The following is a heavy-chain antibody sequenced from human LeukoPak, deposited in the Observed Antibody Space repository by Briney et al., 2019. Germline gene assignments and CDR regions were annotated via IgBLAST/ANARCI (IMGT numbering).Heavy chain of an antibody. CDR2: TIPIFGSA. V-gene: IGHV1-69*05. CDR3: ASSLYAVDTAMVDYYYFEY. Sequence: SVKVSCTAPGATFSSVAISWVRQAPGQGLEWMGGTIPIFGSANYAQKFQGRVTLTTDEATSTAYMELSSLRSEDTAVYYCASSLYAVDTAMVDYYYFEYWGQGTLVTVSS. CDR1: GATFSSVA. J-gene: IGHJ4*02. D-gene: IGHD5-18*01.